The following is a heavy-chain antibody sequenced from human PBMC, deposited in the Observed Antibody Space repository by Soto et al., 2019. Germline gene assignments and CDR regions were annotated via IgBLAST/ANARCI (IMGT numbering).Heavy chain of an antibody. CDR1: GFTFDDYA. D-gene: IGHD3-9*01. Sequence: EVQLVESGGGLVQPGRSLRLSCAASGFTFDDYAMHWVRQAPGEGLEWVSGISWNSGSIGYADSVKGRFTISRDNAKNSLYLQMNSLRAEDTALYYCAIMDILTDRNAFDIWGQGTMVTVSS. V-gene: IGHV3-9*01. CDR3: AIMDILTDRNAFDI. J-gene: IGHJ3*02. CDR2: ISWNSGSI.